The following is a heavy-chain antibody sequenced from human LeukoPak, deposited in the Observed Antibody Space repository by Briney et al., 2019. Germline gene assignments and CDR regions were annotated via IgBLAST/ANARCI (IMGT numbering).Heavy chain of an antibody. V-gene: IGHV1-2*06. CDR2: INPNSGGT. CDR1: GYTFTGYY. D-gene: IGHD3-16*01. CDR3: ARVLCCGVLRWFDP. Sequence: ASVKVSCKASGYTFTGYYMHWVRQAPGQGLEWMGRINPNSGGTNYAQKFQGRVTMTRDTSISTAYMELSRLRSDDTAVHYCARVLCCGVLRWFDPWGQGTLVTVSS. J-gene: IGHJ5*02.